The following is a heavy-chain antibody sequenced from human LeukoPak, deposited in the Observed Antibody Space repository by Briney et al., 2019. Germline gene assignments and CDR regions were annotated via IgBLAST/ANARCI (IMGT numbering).Heavy chain of an antibody. D-gene: IGHD3-16*02. J-gene: IGHJ6*03. Sequence: GGSLRLSCAASGFTFSSYVMHWVRQAPGKGLEWVAIISYDGSNEYYADSVKGRFTISRDNSKNTLYLQMNSLRAADTAVYFCARRTPGLYFGAFYYYMDVWGKGATVIISS. CDR2: ISYDGSNE. CDR1: GFTFSSYV. V-gene: IGHV3-30*04. CDR3: ARRTPGLYFGAFYYYMDV.